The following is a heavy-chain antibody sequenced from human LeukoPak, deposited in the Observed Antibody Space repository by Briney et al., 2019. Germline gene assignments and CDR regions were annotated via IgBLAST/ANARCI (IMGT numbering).Heavy chain of an antibody. J-gene: IGHJ4*02. Sequence: ASVKVSCKASGYSFVFFGVSWVRQAPGQGLEWMGWIDSHNGDTKYAERLQGRVFMTTDTSTSTSYMELRSLRSDDTAVYYCARAVSGSLYGDFDFWGQGALVTVSS. CDR2: IDSHNGDT. D-gene: IGHD1-26*01. CDR3: ARAVSGSLYGDFDF. V-gene: IGHV1-18*01. CDR1: GYSFVFFG.